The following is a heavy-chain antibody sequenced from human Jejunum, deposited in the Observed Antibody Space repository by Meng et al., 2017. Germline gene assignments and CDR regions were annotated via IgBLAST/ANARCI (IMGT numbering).Heavy chain of an antibody. CDR1: GGSISSVCW. J-gene: IGHJ4*02. Sequence: QLQEAGPGLVKPSGTLSLPCAVSGGSISSVCWWTWVRQSPGKGLEWIGEIDHSGSTNYNPSLKSRVTISVDKSKNQFSLQLTSVTAADTAVYYCARGGYYSFDYWGQGTLVTVSS. CDR2: IDHSGST. V-gene: IGHV4-4*02. CDR3: ARGGYYSFDY. D-gene: IGHD5-18*01.